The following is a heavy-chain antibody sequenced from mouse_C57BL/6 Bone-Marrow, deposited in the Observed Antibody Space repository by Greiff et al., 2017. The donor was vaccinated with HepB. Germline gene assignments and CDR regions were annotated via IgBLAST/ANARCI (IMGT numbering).Heavy chain of an antibody. J-gene: IGHJ3*01. CDR3: ARGYYGSSYWWFAF. CDR1: GFTFSSYA. V-gene: IGHV5-4*03. Sequence: EVMLVESGGGLVKPGGSLKLSCAASGFTFSSYAMSWVRQTPEKRLEWVATISDGGSYTYYPYNVKGRFTISSDNAKNNLYLQMSHLKSEDTAMYYCARGYYGSSYWWFAFWGKGTLVTVSA. CDR2: ISDGGSYT. D-gene: IGHD1-1*01.